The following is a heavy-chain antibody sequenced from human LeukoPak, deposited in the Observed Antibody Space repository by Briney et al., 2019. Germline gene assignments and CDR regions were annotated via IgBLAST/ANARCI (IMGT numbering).Heavy chain of an antibody. V-gene: IGHV4-34*01. CDR1: GGSFSGYY. D-gene: IGHD2-2*01. CDR3: ARGGYCSSTSCYRRGRMGYFDY. CDR2: INHSGST. J-gene: IGHJ4*02. Sequence: SETLSLTCAVYGGSFSGYYWSWIRQPPGKGLEWIGEINHSGSTNYNPSLKSRVTISVDTSKNQFSLKLSSVTAADTAVYYCARGGYCSSTSCYRRGRMGYFDYWGQGTLSPSPQ.